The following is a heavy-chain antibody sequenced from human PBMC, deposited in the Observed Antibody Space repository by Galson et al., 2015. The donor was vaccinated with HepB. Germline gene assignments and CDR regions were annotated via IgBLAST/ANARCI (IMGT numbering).Heavy chain of an antibody. J-gene: IGHJ3*02. Sequence: SVKVSCKASGYTFTGYYMHWVRQAPGQGLEWMGWINPNSGGTNYAQKFQGRVTMTRDTSISTAYMELSRLRSDDTAVYYCARITMVRGEDAFDIWGQGTMVTVSS. CDR3: ARITMVRGEDAFDI. CDR2: INPNSGGT. D-gene: IGHD3-10*01. CDR1: GYTFTGYY. V-gene: IGHV1-2*02.